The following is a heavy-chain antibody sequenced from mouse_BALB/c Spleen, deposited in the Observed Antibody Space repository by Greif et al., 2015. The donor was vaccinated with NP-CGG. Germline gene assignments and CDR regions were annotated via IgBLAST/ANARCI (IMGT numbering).Heavy chain of an antibody. CDR2: ISCYNGAT. CDR3: ASSTMVTTRDTWFAY. Sequence: LVKTGASVKISCKASGYSFTGYYMHWVKQSHGKSLEWIGYISCYNGATSYNQKFKGKATFTVDTSSSTAYMQFNSLTSEDSAVYYCASSTMVTTRDTWFAYWGQGTLVTVSA. V-gene: IGHV1S34*01. J-gene: IGHJ3*01. D-gene: IGHD2-1*01. CDR1: GYSFTGYY.